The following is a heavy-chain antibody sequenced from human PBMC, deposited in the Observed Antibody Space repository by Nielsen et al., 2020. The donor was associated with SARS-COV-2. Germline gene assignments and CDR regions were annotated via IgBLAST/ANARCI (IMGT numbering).Heavy chain of an antibody. CDR3: AKDRGSSYYYYYMDV. CDR2: ISWNSGSI. J-gene: IGHJ6*03. Sequence: SLKISCAASGFTFDDYAMHWVRQAPGKGLEWVSGISWNSGSIGYADSVKGRFTISRDNSKNTLYLQMNSLRAEDTAVYYCAKDRGSSYYYYYMDVWGKGTTVTVSS. D-gene: IGHD1-26*01. V-gene: IGHV3-9*01. CDR1: GFTFDDYA.